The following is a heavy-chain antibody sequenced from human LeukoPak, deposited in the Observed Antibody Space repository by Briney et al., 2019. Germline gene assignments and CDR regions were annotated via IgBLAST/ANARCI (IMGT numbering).Heavy chain of an antibody. Sequence: GGSLTLTCTASGFSISTYAMSWVRQPPGKGLEWVAGIVGSGDTDYADAVQGRFTISKDNSKNIVYLQMNSLRAEDTAVYYCAKDAVYGDGYWEFDYWGQGNLVTVSS. V-gene: IGHV3-23*01. CDR1: GFSISTYA. CDR3: AKDAVYGDGYWEFDY. J-gene: IGHJ4*02. CDR2: IVGSGDT. D-gene: IGHD5-24*01.